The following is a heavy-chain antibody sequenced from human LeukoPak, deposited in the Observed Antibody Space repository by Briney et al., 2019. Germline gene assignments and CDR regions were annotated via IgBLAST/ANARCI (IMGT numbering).Heavy chain of an antibody. D-gene: IGHD6-19*01. Sequence: GESLKISFKGSGXSFTNYCIGWVRQMPGKGLEWMGIIYPGDSDTRYSPSFQGQVTISVDKSISTAYLQWSSLKASDTAMYYCARSWVAGYGTVLDYWGQGTLVTVSS. CDR1: GXSFTNYC. CDR2: IYPGDSDT. CDR3: ARSWVAGYGTVLDY. V-gene: IGHV5-51*01. J-gene: IGHJ4*02.